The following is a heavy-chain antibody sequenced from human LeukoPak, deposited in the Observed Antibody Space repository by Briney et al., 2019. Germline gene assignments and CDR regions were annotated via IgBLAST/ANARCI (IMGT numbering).Heavy chain of an antibody. V-gene: IGHV3-74*03. Sequence: PGGSLRLSCAASDFISFSTSWMHWVRQAPGQGLMWVALINSDGTMTSYADSVTGRFTISRDNAKNTLYLQMNGLRFEDTAVYYCARDRLYTSDYWGQGTVVTVSS. CDR1: DFISFSTSW. CDR3: ARDRLYTSDY. J-gene: IGHJ4*02. CDR2: INSDGTMT. D-gene: IGHD2-2*01.